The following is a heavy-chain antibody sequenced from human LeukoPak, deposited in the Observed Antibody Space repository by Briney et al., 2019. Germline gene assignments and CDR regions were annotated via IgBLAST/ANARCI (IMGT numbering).Heavy chain of an antibody. D-gene: IGHD4-23*01. CDR3: ARSSSTTVVKKWFDP. CDR1: GYTFTAYY. J-gene: IGHJ5*02. V-gene: IGHV1-2*02. Sequence: ASVKVSCKASGYTFTAYYIHWVRQAPGQGLEWMGWINPNTGGTKCAQKFQGRVTMTRDTSISTDYMELSSLRSDDTAVYYCARSSSTTVVKKWFDPWGQGTLVTVSS. CDR2: INPNTGGT.